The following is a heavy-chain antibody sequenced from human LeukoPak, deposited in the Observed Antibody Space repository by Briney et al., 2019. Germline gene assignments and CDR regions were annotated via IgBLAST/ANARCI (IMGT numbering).Heavy chain of an antibody. Sequence: GGSLKISCKGSGYSLTSYWIGWVRPLPGKGLEWVGIIYPGDSDTRYSPSFQGQVTISADKSISTAYLQWGSLKASDTAMYYCARLGGAATDYWGQGTLVTVSS. J-gene: IGHJ4*02. CDR3: ARLGGAATDY. V-gene: IGHV5-51*01. CDR2: IYPGDSDT. CDR1: GYSLTSYW. D-gene: IGHD3-16*01.